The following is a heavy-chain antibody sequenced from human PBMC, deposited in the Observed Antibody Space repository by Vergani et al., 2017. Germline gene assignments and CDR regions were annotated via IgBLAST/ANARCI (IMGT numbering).Heavy chain of an antibody. CDR1: GFTFSTYA. V-gene: IGHV3-23*01. D-gene: IGHD1-26*01. CDR2: LTGGGGST. CDR3: VKGAGSYENVCDS. J-gene: IGHJ4*02. Sequence: EVQLLESGGSLKQPGGSVRLSCAASGFTFSTYAMHWVRQAPGKGLEWVSALTGGGGSTYYADSFKGRCIISRDNSRDTLYLQMNSLRPEATATYYCVKGAGSYENVCDSWGQGTLVTVSS.